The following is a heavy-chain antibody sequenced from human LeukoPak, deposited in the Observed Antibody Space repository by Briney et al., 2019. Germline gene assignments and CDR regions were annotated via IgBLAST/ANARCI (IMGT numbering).Heavy chain of an antibody. V-gene: IGHV4-59*01. D-gene: IGHD3-10*01. Sequence: SETLSLTCIVSGGSISTYYWSWIRQPPGKGLEWIGYIYYTGSTTYNPSLKSRVSISVDTSKNKFSLDLDSVSAADTAVYYCARGRGDSRGTSFDPWGQGTLVTVSS. J-gene: IGHJ5*02. CDR3: ARGRGDSRGTSFDP. CDR1: GGSISTYY. CDR2: IYYTGST.